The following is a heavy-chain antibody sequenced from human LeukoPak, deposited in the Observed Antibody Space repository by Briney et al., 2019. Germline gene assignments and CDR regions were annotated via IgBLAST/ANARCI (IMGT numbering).Heavy chain of an antibody. D-gene: IGHD3-16*02. CDR1: GFTFSSYS. CDR2: ISSSSSTI. CDR3: ARLSGLDAFDI. Sequence: GGSLRLSCAASGFTFSSYSMNWVRQAPGKGLEWVSYISSSSSTIYYADSVKGRFTISRDNAKDSLYLQMNSLRAEDTAVYYCARLSGLDAFDIWGQGTMVTVSS. V-gene: IGHV3-48*04. J-gene: IGHJ3*02.